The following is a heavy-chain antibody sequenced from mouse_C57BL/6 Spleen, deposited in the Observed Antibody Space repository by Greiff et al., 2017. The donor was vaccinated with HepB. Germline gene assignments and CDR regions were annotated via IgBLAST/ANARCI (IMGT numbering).Heavy chain of an antibody. V-gene: IGHV1-50*01. Sequence: QVQLQQSGAELVKPGASVKLSCKASGYNFTSYWMQWVKQRPGQGLEWIGEIDPADCYTNYNQKFKGKATMTVDTSSSTAYMQLSSLTSEDSAVYYGARARQSYDMDYWGKGTSVTVSS. CDR2: IDPADCYT. D-gene: IGHD3-1*01. CDR3: ARARQSYDMDY. CDR1: GYNFTSYW. J-gene: IGHJ4*01.